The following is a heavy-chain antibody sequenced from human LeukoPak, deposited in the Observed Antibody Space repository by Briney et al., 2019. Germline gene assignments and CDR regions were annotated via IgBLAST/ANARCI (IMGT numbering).Heavy chain of an antibody. CDR3: AMGEGAVAGSFDY. CDR1: GFTVSRNY. CDR2: IHRGGNT. D-gene: IGHD6-19*01. J-gene: IGHJ4*02. Sequence: GESLRLSCAASGFTVSRNYMGWVRQAPGKGLEWVSVIHRGGNTYYADSVKGRFTISRDNSKNTLYLQTNSLRPEDTAVYYCAMGEGAVAGSFDYWGQGTLVTVSS. V-gene: IGHV3-66*02.